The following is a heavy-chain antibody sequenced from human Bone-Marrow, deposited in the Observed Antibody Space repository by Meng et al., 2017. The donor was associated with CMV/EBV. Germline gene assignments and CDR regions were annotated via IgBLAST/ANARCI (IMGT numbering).Heavy chain of an antibody. D-gene: IGHD5-12*01. CDR3: VLRLPAWDFDY. Sequence: GESLKISCVASGFTFSSYEMNWVRQAPGKGLEWVSYISSSGTTIYYADSVKGRFTISRDNAKNSLYLQMNSLRAEDTAVYYCVLRLPAWDFDYWGQGTLVTVSS. CDR2: ISSSGTTI. CDR1: GFTFSSYE. V-gene: IGHV3-48*03. J-gene: IGHJ4*02.